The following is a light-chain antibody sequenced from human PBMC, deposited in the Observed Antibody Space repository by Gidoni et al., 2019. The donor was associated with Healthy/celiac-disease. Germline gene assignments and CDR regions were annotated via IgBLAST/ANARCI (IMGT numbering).Light chain of an antibody. CDR1: QSVSSN. CDR2: GAS. V-gene: IGKV3-15*01. J-gene: IGKJ2*01. CDR3: QQYNNWPPYT. Sequence: EIVMTPSPATQSVSPGERATLSCRASQSVSSNLAWYQQKPGQAPRLLIYGASTRATGIPARFSGSGSGTEFTLTISSLQSEDFAVYYCQQYNNWPPYTFGQGTKLEIK.